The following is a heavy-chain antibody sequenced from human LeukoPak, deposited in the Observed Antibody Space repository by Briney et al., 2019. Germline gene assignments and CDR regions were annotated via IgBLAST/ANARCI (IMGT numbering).Heavy chain of an antibody. D-gene: IGHD4-17*01. V-gene: IGHV3-7*03. Sequence: GGSLRLACAASGLTFRSDWMSWVRQSPEKGLEWAANINPDGSATYYVDSVKGRFIISRDNTKNSLYLQMNSLRAEDTAVYYCAKNRYGYGDYATFDYWGQGTLVTVSS. CDR2: INPDGSAT. CDR3: AKNRYGYGDYATFDY. J-gene: IGHJ4*02. CDR1: GLTFRSDW.